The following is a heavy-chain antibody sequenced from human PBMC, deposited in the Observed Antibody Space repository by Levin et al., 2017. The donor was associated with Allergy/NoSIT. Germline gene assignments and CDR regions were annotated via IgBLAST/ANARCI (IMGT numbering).Heavy chain of an antibody. CDR2: IDQDGSKR. Sequence: GGSLRLSCAAAGFTFRDYWMTWVRQTPGRGLEWVANIDQDGSKRYYVDSVKGRFTISRDNANNSVYLEMNYLREDDTAVYYCARKFRGNSPYDAFDIWGHGTMVTFSS. J-gene: IGHJ3*02. CDR1: GFTFRDYW. D-gene: IGHD5-12*01. V-gene: IGHV3-7*03. CDR3: ARKFRGNSPYDAFDI.